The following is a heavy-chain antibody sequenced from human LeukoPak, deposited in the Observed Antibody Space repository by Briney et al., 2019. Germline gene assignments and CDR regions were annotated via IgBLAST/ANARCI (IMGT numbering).Heavy chain of an antibody. Sequence: ASVKVSCKASGYTFNNYGISWVRQAPGQGLEWMGWISAHNGNINYAPKFQGRVTMTTDTSASTAYMELRSLRSDDTAVYYCARDGGYHFWSGYYYYYYYMDVWGKGTTVTVSS. D-gene: IGHD3-3*02. J-gene: IGHJ6*03. CDR1: GYTFNNYG. V-gene: IGHV1-18*01. CDR2: ISAHNGNI. CDR3: ARDGGYHFWSGYYYYYYYMDV.